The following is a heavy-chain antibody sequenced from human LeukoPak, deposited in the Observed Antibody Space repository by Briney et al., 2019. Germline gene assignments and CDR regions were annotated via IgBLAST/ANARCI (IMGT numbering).Heavy chain of an antibody. Sequence: VASVKVSCKASGYSFTGYYMHWVRQAPGQGLEWMGWINPNSGGTNYAQKFQGRVTMTRDTSISTAYMELSRLRSDDTAVYYCARVSPYDFWSGYYVRGGQYYFDYWGQGTLVTVSS. CDR1: GYSFTGYY. D-gene: IGHD3-3*01. J-gene: IGHJ4*02. CDR2: INPNSGGT. CDR3: ARVSPYDFWSGYYVRGGQYYFDY. V-gene: IGHV1-2*02.